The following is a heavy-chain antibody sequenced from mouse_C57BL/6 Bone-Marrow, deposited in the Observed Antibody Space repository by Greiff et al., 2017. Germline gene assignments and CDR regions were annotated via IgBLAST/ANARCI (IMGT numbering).Heavy chain of an antibody. V-gene: IGHV1-81*01. CDR3: ARPCSYWDFDV. CDR1: GYTFTSYG. J-gene: IGHJ1*03. CDR2: IYPRSGNT. Sequence: QVQLQQSGAELARPGASVKLSCKASGYTFTSYGISWVKQRTGQGLEWIGEIYPRSGNTYYNEKFKGKDTLTADKSSSTAYMELRSLTSEDSAVDFCARPCSYWDFDVWGTGTTVTVSS.